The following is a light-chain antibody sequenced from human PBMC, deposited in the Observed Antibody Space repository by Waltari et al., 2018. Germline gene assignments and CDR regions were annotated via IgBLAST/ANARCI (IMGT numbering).Light chain of an antibody. J-gene: IGKJ5*01. Sequence: EIVLKQSPATLSLSPGERATLSCRASQSVSSYLAWYQQKPGQAPRLLIYDASNRATSIPARFSGSGSGTDFTLTISSLEPEDFAVYYCQQRSNWPPITFGQGTRLEIK. CDR1: QSVSSY. CDR3: QQRSNWPPIT. V-gene: IGKV3-11*01. CDR2: DAS.